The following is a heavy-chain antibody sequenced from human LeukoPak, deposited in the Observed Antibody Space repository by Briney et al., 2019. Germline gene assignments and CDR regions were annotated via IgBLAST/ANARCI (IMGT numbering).Heavy chain of an antibody. CDR1: GFTFSSYS. D-gene: IGHD4-17*01. J-gene: IGHJ6*02. CDR3: ARERVTTYYYYGMDV. V-gene: IGHV3-21*01. CDR2: ISSSSSYI. Sequence: GGSLRLSCAASGFTFSSYSMNWVRQAPGKGLEWVSSISSSSSYIYYADSVKGRFTISRDNAKNSLYLQMNSLRAEDTAVYYCARERVTTYYYYGMDVWGQGTTVTVS.